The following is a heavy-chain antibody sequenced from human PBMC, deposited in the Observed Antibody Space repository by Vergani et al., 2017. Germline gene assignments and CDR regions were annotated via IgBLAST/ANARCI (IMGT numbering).Heavy chain of an antibody. V-gene: IGHV4-34*01. CDR2: INHSGST. CDR3: ARDSRYYGSGSYYGY. CDR1: GGSFSGYY. Sequence: QAQLQQWGAGLLKPSETLSLTCAVYGGSFSGYYWSWIRQPPGKGLEWIGEINHSGSTNYNPSLKSRVTISVDTSKNQFSLKLSSVTAADTAVYYCARDSRYYGSGSYYGYWGQGTLVTVSS. J-gene: IGHJ4*02. D-gene: IGHD3-10*01.